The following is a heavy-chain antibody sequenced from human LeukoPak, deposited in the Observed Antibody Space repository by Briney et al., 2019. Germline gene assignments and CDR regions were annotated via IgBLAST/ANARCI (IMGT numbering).Heavy chain of an antibody. J-gene: IGHJ4*02. CDR2: IQYSGST. D-gene: IGHD1-26*01. V-gene: IGHV4-59*01. Sequence: NPSETLSLTCTVSGGSISSYYWSWIRQPPGKGLERIGYIQYSGSTNYNPSLKSRVTISVDTSKNQFSLKLTSVTAADSAVYYCARSVYTTSSHPYFLDSWGQGTLVTVSS. CDR1: GGSISSYY. CDR3: ARSVYTTSSHPYFLDS.